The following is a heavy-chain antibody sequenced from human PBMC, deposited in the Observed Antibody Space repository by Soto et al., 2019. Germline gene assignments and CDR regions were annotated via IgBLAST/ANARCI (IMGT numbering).Heavy chain of an antibody. CDR3: ARDIRYCSSTSCYTGPYYYYGMDV. CDR1: GFTFSSYS. CDR2: ISSSSSYI. D-gene: IGHD2-2*02. V-gene: IGHV3-21*01. J-gene: IGHJ6*02. Sequence: PGGSLRLSCAASGFTFSSYSMNWVRQAPGKGLEWVSSISSSSSYIYYADSVKGRFTISRDNAKNSLYLQMNSLRAEDTAVYYCARDIRYCSSTSCYTGPYYYYGMDVWGQGTTVTVSS.